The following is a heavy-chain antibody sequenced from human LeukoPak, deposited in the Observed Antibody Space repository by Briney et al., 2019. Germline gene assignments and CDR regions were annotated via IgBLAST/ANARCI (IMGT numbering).Heavy chain of an antibody. V-gene: IGHV3-15*01. Sequence: GGSLRLSCAASGFTFSNAWMTWVRQVPGKGLEWVGRVKSRSDGGTAEYAAPVTGRFTISRDDSKDTVLLQMNSLKTDDTAVYYCITARRNANGCFAFDYWGQGALVAVSS. J-gene: IGHJ4*02. CDR3: ITARRNANGCFAFDY. D-gene: IGHD1-1*01. CDR2: VKSRSDGGTA. CDR1: GFTFSNAW.